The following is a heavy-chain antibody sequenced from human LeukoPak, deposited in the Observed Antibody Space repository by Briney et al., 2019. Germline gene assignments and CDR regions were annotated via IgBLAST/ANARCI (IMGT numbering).Heavy chain of an antibody. Sequence: SVRVSCKASGGTFSSYAISWVRQAPGQGLEWMGGIIPIFGTANYAQKFQGRVTITADESTSTAYMELSSLRSEDTAVYYCASVYCSGGSCYENWGQGTLVTVSS. D-gene: IGHD2-15*01. CDR2: IIPIFGTA. J-gene: IGHJ4*02. CDR3: ASVYCSGGSCYEN. V-gene: IGHV1-69*13. CDR1: GGTFSSYA.